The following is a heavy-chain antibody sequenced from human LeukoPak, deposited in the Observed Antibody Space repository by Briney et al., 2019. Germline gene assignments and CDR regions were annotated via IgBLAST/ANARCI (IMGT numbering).Heavy chain of an antibody. CDR3: AREGGPYRPLDY. J-gene: IGHJ4*02. CDR2: VNLQGST. Sequence: SETLSLTCDVSGGSITQTNYWTWVHQPPGKGLEWIGEVNLQGSTNYNPSLMRRVAISVDTSANHVSLQLTSVTAADTAVYYCAREGGPYRPLDYSGQGTLVTVSS. V-gene: IGHV4-4*02. CDR1: GGSITQTNY.